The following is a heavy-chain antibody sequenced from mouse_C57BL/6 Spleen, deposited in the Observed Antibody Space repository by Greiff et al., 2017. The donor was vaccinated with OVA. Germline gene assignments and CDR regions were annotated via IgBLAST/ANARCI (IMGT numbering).Heavy chain of an antibody. CDR2: IDPEDGDT. V-gene: IGHV14-1*01. CDR3: ARPRQLRYYFDY. CDR1: GFNIKDYY. D-gene: IGHD3-2*02. Sequence: VQLQQSGAELVRPGASVKLSCTASGFNIKDYYMHWVKQRPEQGLEWIGRIDPEDGDTEYAPKFQGKATMTADTSSNTAYLQLSSLTTEDSAIYYCARPRQLRYYFDYWGQGTTLTVSS. J-gene: IGHJ2*01.